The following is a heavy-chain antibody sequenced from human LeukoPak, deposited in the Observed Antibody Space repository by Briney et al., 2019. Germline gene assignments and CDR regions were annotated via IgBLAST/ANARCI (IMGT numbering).Heavy chain of an antibody. CDR3: ARGRSRGYSGYDSIDY. CDR2: MNPKSGNT. CDR1: GYTFTSYD. D-gene: IGHD5-12*01. V-gene: IGHV1-8*01. Sequence: ASVKVSCKASGYTFTSYDINWVRQATGQGLEWMGWMNPKSGNTGYAQKFQGRVTMTRNTSISTAYMELSSLRSEDTAVYYCARGRSRGYSGYDSIDYWGQGTLVTVSS. J-gene: IGHJ4*02.